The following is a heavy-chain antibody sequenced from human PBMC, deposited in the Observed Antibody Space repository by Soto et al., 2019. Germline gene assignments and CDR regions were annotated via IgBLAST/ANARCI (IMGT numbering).Heavy chain of an antibody. V-gene: IGHV2-5*02. CDR1: GVSLSTSGVG. J-gene: IGHJ4*02. CDR3: GQIRGGGRIWDWEYFDY. Sequence: QITLKESGPTLVKPGQTLTLTCSFSGVSLSTSGVGVGWIRQPPGKALEWLAVIYWDDDTRYNPSLKSRLTITTDPYNTQVVIIANNMDTEETGTYYCGQIRGGGRIWDWEYFDYWGQGALVTVSS. D-gene: IGHD1-26*01. CDR2: IYWDDDT.